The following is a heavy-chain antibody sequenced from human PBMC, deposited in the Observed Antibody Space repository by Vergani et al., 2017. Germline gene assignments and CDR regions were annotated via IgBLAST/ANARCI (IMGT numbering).Heavy chain of an antibody. Sequence: QVRLMQSGAEVKKPGASVRVSCKASGYTFTGYFIHWVRQAPGQGLEWMGWINPNRGATNYGQEFHGRVTMTSDTSTNTVYMELSRLKSDDTAIYYCAKDRANSGAYPIDFWGPGTLVTVSS. V-gene: IGHV1-2*02. CDR2: INPNRGAT. D-gene: IGHD1-26*01. CDR3: AKDRANSGAYPIDF. CDR1: GYTFTGYF. J-gene: IGHJ4*02.